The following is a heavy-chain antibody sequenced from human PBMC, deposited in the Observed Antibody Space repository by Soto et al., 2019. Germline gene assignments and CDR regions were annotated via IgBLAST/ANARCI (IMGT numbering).Heavy chain of an antibody. Sequence: SETLSLTCAVSGGSISSGGYSWSWIRQPPGKGLEWIGYIYHSGSTYYNPSLKSRVTISVDRSKNQFSLKLSSVTAADTAVYYCARGGAGPHCSSTSCYTFDYYYGMDVWGQGTTVTSP. D-gene: IGHD2-2*02. CDR1: GGSISSGGYS. CDR2: IYHSGST. V-gene: IGHV4-30-2*01. CDR3: ARGGAGPHCSSTSCYTFDYYYGMDV. J-gene: IGHJ6*02.